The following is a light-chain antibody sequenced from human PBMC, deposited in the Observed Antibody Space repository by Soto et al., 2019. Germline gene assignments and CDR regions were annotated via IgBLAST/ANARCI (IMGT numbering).Light chain of an antibody. V-gene: IGKV3-15*01. CDR3: QQYSIWRT. J-gene: IGKJ1*01. CDR1: ESVSTN. Sequence: EIEMTQSPATLSLAPGERVTLSCRASESVSTNLAWYQQKAGQAPRLLIYAASTRATGIPARFSGSGSGTEFTLNISSLQSEDFAVYYCQQYSIWRTFGQATKVDSK. CDR2: AAS.